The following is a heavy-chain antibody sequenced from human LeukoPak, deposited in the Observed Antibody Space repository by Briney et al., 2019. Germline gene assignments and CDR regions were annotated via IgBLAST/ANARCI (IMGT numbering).Heavy chain of an antibody. V-gene: IGHV3-23*01. D-gene: IGHD1-26*01. Sequence: GGSLRLSCAPSGFTFSSYAMSWVRHAPGKGLEWVSAISGSGGSTYYADSVKGRFTISRDNSKNTLYLQMNSLRAEDTAVYYCAKSKVGGRAYYFDYWGQGTLVTVSS. CDR2: ISGSGGST. CDR1: GFTFSSYA. J-gene: IGHJ4*02. CDR3: AKSKVGGRAYYFDY.